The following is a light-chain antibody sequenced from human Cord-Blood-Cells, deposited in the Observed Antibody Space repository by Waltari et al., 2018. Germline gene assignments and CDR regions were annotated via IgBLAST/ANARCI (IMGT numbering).Light chain of an antibody. CDR2: DVS. V-gene: IGLV2-11*01. CDR3: CSYAGSYTYF. J-gene: IGLJ1*01. CDR1: SSDVGGYNY. Sequence: QSALTQPRSVSGSPGQAVTISCTGTSSDVGGYNYVSWYQQPPGKAPKLMIYDVSKRPAGVPDRFCCSKSGNTATLTTSGLQADDDADYYCCSYAGSYTYFFGTGTKVTVL.